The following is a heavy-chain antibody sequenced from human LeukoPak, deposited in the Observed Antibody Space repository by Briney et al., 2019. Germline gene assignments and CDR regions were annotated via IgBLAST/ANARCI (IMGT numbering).Heavy chain of an antibody. V-gene: IGHV4-39*07. J-gene: IGHJ5*02. D-gene: IGHD6-13*01. CDR1: GGSISSSSYY. Sequence: SETLSLTCTVSGGSISSSSYYWGWIRQPPGKGLEWIGSIYHSGTTYYNPSLKSRVTISVDTSKNQFSLKLTSVTAADTAVHYCARGYSSSWYFNWFDPWGQGTLVTVSS. CDR3: ARGYSSSWYFNWFDP. CDR2: IYHSGTT.